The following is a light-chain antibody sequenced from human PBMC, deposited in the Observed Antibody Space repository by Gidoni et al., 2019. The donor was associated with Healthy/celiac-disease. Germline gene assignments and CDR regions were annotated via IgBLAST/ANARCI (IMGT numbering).Light chain of an antibody. CDR1: HGSSSA. CDR2: DAS. V-gene: IGKV1D-13*01. J-gene: IGKJ5*01. Sequence: AIQLTQSPSSLSASVGDRVTITCRASHGSSSALAWYQQNPGKAPKLLIYDASILENGVPSRFSGRGSGADFTITISSLQPEDFATYYCRQLNNYPITFGQGTRLEIK. CDR3: RQLNNYPIT.